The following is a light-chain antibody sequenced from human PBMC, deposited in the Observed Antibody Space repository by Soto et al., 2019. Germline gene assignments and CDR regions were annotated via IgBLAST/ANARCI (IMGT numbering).Light chain of an antibody. Sequence: QSALTQPASVSGSPGQSITISCTGTSSDVGGYKYVSWYQQHPGKVPKLMIYEVSNRPSGVSNRFSGSKSGNTASLTISGLQAEDEADYYCCSYAGSSTDWVFAGGTKLTVL. CDR1: SSDVGGYKY. V-gene: IGLV2-14*01. CDR3: CSYAGSSTDWV. J-gene: IGLJ3*02. CDR2: EVS.